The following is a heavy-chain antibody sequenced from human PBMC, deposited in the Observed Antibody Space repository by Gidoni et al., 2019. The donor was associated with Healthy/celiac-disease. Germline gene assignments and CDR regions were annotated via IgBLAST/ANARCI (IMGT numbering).Heavy chain of an antibody. V-gene: IGHV3-21*01. CDR1: GFTFSSYS. J-gene: IGHJ5*02. CDR2: ISSSSSYI. Sequence: EVQLVESGGGLVKPGGSLRLSCAASGFTFSSYSMNWVRQAPGKGLEWVSSISSSSSYIYYADSVKGRFTISRDNAKNSLYLQMNSLRAEDTAVYYCARADIVVVVAAPDNWFDPWGQGTLVTVSS. D-gene: IGHD2-15*01. CDR3: ARADIVVVVAAPDNWFDP.